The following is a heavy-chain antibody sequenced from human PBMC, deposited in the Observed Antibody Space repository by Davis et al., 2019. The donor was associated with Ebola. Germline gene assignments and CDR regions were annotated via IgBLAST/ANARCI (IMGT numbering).Heavy chain of an antibody. CDR2: INHSGST. CDR3: ARVRPIYYHYGMDV. D-gene: IGHD3-3*01. V-gene: IGHV4-34*01. J-gene: IGHJ6*02. CDR1: GGSFSGYY. Sequence: PSETLSLTCAVYGGSFSGYYWSWIRQPPGKGLEWIGEINHSGSTNYNPSLKSRVTISVDTSKNQFSLKLSSVTAADTAVYYCARVRPIYYHYGMDVWGQGTTVTVSS.